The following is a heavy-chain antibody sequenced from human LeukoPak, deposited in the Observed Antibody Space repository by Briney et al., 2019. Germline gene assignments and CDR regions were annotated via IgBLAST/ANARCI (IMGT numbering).Heavy chain of an antibody. J-gene: IGHJ4*02. CDR2: ISSSSSYI. CDR3: ARDRLRYCSSTSCYWW. D-gene: IGHD2-2*01. V-gene: IGHV3-21*01. CDR1: GFTFSSYS. Sequence: GGSLRLFCAASGFTFSSYSMNWVRQAPGKGLEWVSSISSSSSYIYYADSVKGRFTISRDNAKNSLYLQMNSLRAEDTAVYYCARDRLRYCSSTSCYWWWGQGTLVTVSS.